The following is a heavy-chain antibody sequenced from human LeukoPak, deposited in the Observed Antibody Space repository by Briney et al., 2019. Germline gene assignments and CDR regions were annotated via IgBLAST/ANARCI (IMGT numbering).Heavy chain of an antibody. CDR2: IYYSGST. J-gene: IGHJ2*01. CDR3: ARHAAVAGGRPAGNFDL. Sequence: SETLPLTCTVSGDSTNSGGYFWSWIRQHPGKGLEWIGYIYYSGSTYYNPSLKSRVTISVDTSKNQFSLKLSSVTAADTAVYYCARHAAVAGGRPAGNFDLWGRGTLVTVSS. V-gene: IGHV4-30-4*01. D-gene: IGHD6-19*01. CDR1: GDSTNSGGYF.